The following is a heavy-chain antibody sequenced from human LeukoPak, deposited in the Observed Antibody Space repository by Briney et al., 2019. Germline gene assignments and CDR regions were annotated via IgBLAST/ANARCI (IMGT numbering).Heavy chain of an antibody. CDR1: GFSFRNYA. CDR3: TRDGGSFCDFDY. CDR2: INTDGRIT. Sequence: GGSLRLSCVASGFSFRNYAIHWVRQAPGKGLEYVTVINTDGRITYYADSVKGRFTISRDNSKNTVYLQMGSLRGEDMAVYYCTRDGGSFCDFDYWGQGALVTVSS. D-gene: IGHD1-26*01. V-gene: IGHV3-64*02. J-gene: IGHJ4*02.